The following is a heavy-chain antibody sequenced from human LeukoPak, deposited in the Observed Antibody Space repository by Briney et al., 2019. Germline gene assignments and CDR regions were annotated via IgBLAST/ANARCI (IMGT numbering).Heavy chain of an antibody. CDR1: GFTFSSYG. J-gene: IGHJ4*02. V-gene: IGHV3-33*06. CDR3: AKDGVDDILTHFDY. Sequence: GGSLRLSCAASGFTFSSYGMHWVRQAPGKGLEWVAVIWYDENYKYYADSVKGRFTISRDNSKNTLYLQMNSLRAEDTAVYYCAKDGVDDILTHFDYWGQGTLVTVSS. CDR2: IWYDENYK. D-gene: IGHD3-9*01.